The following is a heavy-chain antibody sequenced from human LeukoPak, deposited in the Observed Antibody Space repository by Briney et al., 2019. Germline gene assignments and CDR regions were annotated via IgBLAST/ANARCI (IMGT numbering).Heavy chain of an antibody. D-gene: IGHD2-15*01. CDR2: IYSGGSR. CDR3: ARAGLYCSGGSCYHFDY. V-gene: IGHV3-53*01. CDR1: GFTVSSNY. J-gene: IGHJ4*02. Sequence: QSGGSLRLSCAASGFTVSSNYMSWVRQAPGKGLEWVSVIYSGGSRYYADSVKGRFTISRDNSKNTLYLQMNSLRAEDTAVYYCARAGLYCSGGSCYHFDYWGQGTLVTVSS.